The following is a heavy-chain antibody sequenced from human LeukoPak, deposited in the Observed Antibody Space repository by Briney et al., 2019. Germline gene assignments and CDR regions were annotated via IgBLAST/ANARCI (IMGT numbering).Heavy chain of an antibody. CDR1: GYTFTSYG. D-gene: IGHD3-10*01. V-gene: IGHV1-18*01. Sequence: GASVKVSCKASGYTFTSYGISWVRQAPGQGLEWMGWISAYNGNTNYAQKLQGRVTMTTDTSTSTAYMELRSLRSDDTAVYYCARVRYYGSGSYFSTGGYYFDYWGQGTLVTVSS. CDR3: ARVRYYGSGSYFSTGGYYFDY. J-gene: IGHJ4*02. CDR2: ISAYNGNT.